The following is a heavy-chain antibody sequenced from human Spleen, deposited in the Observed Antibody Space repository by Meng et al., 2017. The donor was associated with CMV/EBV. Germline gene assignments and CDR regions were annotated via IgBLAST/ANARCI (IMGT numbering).Heavy chain of an antibody. Sequence: GESLKISCAASGFTFSSYAMSWVRQAPGKGLEWVSAIVGSGGGTYYADSVKGRFTISRDNAKKSLYLQMNSLRVEDTAVYYCARDQKSGYDSYNCFDPWGQGTLVTVSS. J-gene: IGHJ5*02. D-gene: IGHD5-12*01. CDR1: GFTFSSYA. V-gene: IGHV3-23*01. CDR2: IVGSGGGT. CDR3: ARDQKSGYDSYNCFDP.